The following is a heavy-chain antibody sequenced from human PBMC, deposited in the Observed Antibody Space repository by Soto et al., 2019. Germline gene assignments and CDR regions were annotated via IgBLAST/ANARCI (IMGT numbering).Heavy chain of an antibody. CDR1: GFTFSSYG. Sequence: QVQLVESGGGVVQPGRSLRLSCAASGFTFSSYGMHWVRQAPGKGLEWVAVIWYDGSNKYYADSVKGRFTISGDNSKNTLYLQMNSLRAEDTAVYYCSSGWYYFDYWGQGTLVTVSS. J-gene: IGHJ4*02. D-gene: IGHD6-19*01. CDR3: SSGWYYFDY. V-gene: IGHV3-33*01. CDR2: IWYDGSNK.